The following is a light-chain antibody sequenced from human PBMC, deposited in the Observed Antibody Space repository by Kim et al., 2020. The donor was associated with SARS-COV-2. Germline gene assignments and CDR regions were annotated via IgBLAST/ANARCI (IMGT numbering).Light chain of an antibody. CDR1: QSISTN. Sequence: EIVMTQSPATLSVSLGERATLSCRASQSISTNLAWYQQKPGQAPRLLIYGASTRATGVPVRFSGSGSGTEFTLTISSLQSEDFAVYYCQQYNNLAGYTFGQGTKLEI. J-gene: IGKJ2*01. CDR3: QQYNNLAGYT. V-gene: IGKV3-15*01. CDR2: GAS.